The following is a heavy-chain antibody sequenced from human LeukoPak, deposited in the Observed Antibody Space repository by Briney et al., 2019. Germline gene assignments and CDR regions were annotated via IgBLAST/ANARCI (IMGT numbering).Heavy chain of an antibody. J-gene: IGHJ4*02. Sequence: GGSLRLSCAASGFTFSSYAMNWVRQAPGKGLEWVSTISNSGESTYYADSVKGRFTISRDNSKITLFLQMNSLRAEDTAVYYCAKGAMVRGVLDYWGQGTLVTVSS. V-gene: IGHV3-23*01. D-gene: IGHD3-10*01. CDR2: ISNSGEST. CDR3: AKGAMVRGVLDY. CDR1: GFTFSSYA.